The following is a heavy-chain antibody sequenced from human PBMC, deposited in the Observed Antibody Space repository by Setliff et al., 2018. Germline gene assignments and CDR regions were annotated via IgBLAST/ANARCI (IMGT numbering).Heavy chain of an antibody. CDR3: ARSPPNRGSGSGWYGDF. CDR2: ISPYNGDT. Sequence: VASVKVSCKASGYSFTSYGITWVRQAPGQGLEWMGWISPYNGDTRFQQKFQGRVTVTTDTPTSTGYLELRSLTSDDTAVYYCARSPPNRGSGSGWYGDFWGQGTLVTVS. D-gene: IGHD6-19*01. CDR1: GYSFTSYG. V-gene: IGHV1-18*04. J-gene: IGHJ4*02.